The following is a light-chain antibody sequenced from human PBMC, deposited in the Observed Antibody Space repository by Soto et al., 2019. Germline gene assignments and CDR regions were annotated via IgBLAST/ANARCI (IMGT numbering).Light chain of an antibody. Sequence: QSALTQPASVSGSPGQSITISCTGTSSDVGYYNLVSWYQQYPGKAPKLMIYEFRKRPSGVSNRFSASKSGNTASLTISGLQAEDEADYYCCSYAGSTVLFGGGTKLTVL. V-gene: IGLV2-23*02. CDR1: SSDVGYYNL. CDR2: EFR. CDR3: CSYAGSTVL. J-gene: IGLJ2*01.